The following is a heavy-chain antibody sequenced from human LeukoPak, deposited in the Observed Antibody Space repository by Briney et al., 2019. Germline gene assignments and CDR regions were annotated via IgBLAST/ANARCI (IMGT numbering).Heavy chain of an antibody. D-gene: IGHD6-13*01. Sequence: GGSLRLSCAASRFTFSSYSMNWVRQAPGKGLEWVSGISWNSGSIGYADSVKGRFTISRDNAKNSLYLQMNSLRAEDMALYYCAKGMAAAGPCSFDYWGQGTLVTVSS. CDR2: ISWNSGSI. CDR1: RFTFSSYS. V-gene: IGHV3-9*03. CDR3: AKGMAAAGPCSFDY. J-gene: IGHJ4*02.